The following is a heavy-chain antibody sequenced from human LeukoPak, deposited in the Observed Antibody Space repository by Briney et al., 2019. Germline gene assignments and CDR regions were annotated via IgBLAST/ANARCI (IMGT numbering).Heavy chain of an antibody. V-gene: IGHV3-21*01. CDR3: ARVGGHCTSTSCPPPDY. Sequence: GGSLRLSCAASGFTFSSYNMDWVRQAPGKGLEWDSFINSSSRYIYQADSVKGRFTISRDNAKSSVFLQMNSLRAEDTAVYYCARVGGHCTSTSCPPPDYWGQGTLVTVSS. CDR2: INSSSRYI. D-gene: IGHD2-2*01. CDR1: GFTFSSYN. J-gene: IGHJ4*02.